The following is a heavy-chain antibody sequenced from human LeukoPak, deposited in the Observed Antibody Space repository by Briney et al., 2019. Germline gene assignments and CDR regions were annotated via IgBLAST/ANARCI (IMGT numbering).Heavy chain of an antibody. CDR2: ISWNSGSI. J-gene: IGHJ4*02. Sequence: GGSLRLSCAASGFTFDDYAMHWVRQAPGKGLEWVSGISWNSGSIGYADSVKGRFTISRDNAKNSLYLQMNSLRAEDTALYYCAKVQYYYDSSGSGYLDYWGQGTLVTVSS. CDR3: AKVQYYYDSSGSGYLDY. CDR1: GFTFDDYA. V-gene: IGHV3-9*01. D-gene: IGHD3-22*01.